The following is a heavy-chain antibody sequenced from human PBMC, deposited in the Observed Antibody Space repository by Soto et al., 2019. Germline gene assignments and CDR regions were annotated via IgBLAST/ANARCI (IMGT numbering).Heavy chain of an antibody. CDR1: GGSISSYY. CDR2: IYYSGST. D-gene: IGHD1-7*01. J-gene: IGHJ6*02. V-gene: IGHV4-59*01. Sequence: PSETLSLTCTVSGGSISSYYWSWIRQPPGKGLEWIGYIYYSGSTNYNPSPKSRVTISVDTSKNQFSLKLSSVTAADTAVYYCARERLELRGYYYGMDVWGQGTTVTVSS. CDR3: ARERLELRGYYYGMDV.